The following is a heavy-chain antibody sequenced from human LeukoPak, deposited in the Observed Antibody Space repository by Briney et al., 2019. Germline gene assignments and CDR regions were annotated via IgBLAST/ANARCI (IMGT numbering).Heavy chain of an antibody. CDR1: GFTFSSYG. D-gene: IGHD6-13*01. Sequence: GGSLRLSCAASGFTFSSYGMHWVRQAPGKGLEWVAFIRYDESNQYYAASVKGRFTISRDNSKNTLYLQMNSLRAEDTAVYYCAKDQHSSSRYIDWFDPWGQGTLVTVSS. V-gene: IGHV3-30*02. CDR2: IRYDESNQ. J-gene: IGHJ5*02. CDR3: AKDQHSSSRYIDWFDP.